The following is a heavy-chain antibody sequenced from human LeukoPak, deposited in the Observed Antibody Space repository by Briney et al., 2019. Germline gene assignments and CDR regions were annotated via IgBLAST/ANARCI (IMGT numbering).Heavy chain of an antibody. CDR3: TRDAYGSGSYSYY. Sequence: GGSLRLSCTASGFTFGDYAMSWVRQAPGKGVEWVGFIRSKAYGGTTEYAASVKGRFTISRDDSKSIAYLQMNSLKAEDTAVYYCTRDAYGSGSYSYYWGQGTLVTVSS. D-gene: IGHD3-10*01. V-gene: IGHV3-49*04. CDR1: GFTFGDYA. CDR2: IRSKAYGGTT. J-gene: IGHJ4*02.